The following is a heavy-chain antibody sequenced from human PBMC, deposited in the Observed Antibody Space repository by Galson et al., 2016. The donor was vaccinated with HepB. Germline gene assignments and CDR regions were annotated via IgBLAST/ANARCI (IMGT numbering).Heavy chain of an antibody. CDR1: GVSTKSYY. D-gene: IGHD6-13*01. CDR2: IYYSGNT. CDR3: ARESSSWYQNWFDP. J-gene: IGHJ5*02. V-gene: IGHV4-59*12. Sequence: SETLSLTCTVSGVSTKSYYWSWIRQPPGKGLEWIGYIYYSGNTNYNPSLRIRVPMSVDTSKKQFPLNLSSVTAADTSVYSWARESSSWYQNWFDPWGQGTLVTVSS.